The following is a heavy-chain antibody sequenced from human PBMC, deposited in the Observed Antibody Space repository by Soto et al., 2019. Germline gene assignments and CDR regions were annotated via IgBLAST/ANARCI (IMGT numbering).Heavy chain of an antibody. CDR2: INHSGST. CDR3: ASVRRGYSYGYRYYFDY. Sequence: SETLSLTCAVYGGSFSGYYWSWIRQPPGKGLEWIGEINHSGSTNYNPSLKSRVTISVDTSKNQFSLKLSSVTAADTAVYYCASVRRGYSYGYRYYFDYWGQGTLVTVSS. J-gene: IGHJ4*02. D-gene: IGHD5-18*01. V-gene: IGHV4-34*01. CDR1: GGSFSGYY.